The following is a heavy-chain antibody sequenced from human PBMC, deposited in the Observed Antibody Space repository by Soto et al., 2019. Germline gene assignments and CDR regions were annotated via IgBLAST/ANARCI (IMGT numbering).Heavy chain of an antibody. CDR1: GLNVGNYG. Sequence: EVPLLESGGGLVQPGGSLSLSCAVSGLNVGNYGMSWVRQAPGKGLEWVSVITNTGGTTYYADSVKGRFTISRDNFRNTLELQMNSLGAEDTALSFCANLKFTVMTAGSGNSVWFDPWGPEPQVTFSS. D-gene: IGHD2-21*01. CDR2: ITNTGGTT. V-gene: IGHV3-23*01. J-gene: IGHJ5*02. CDR3: ANLKFTVMTAGSGNSVWFDP.